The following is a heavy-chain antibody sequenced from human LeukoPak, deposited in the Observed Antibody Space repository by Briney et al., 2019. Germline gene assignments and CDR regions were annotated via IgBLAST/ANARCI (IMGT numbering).Heavy chain of an antibody. V-gene: IGHV3-48*03. D-gene: IGHD2-2*01. CDR3: AQATYCGTTSCDGAFYYGMDV. J-gene: IGHJ6*02. Sequence: SGGSLRLSCAISGFTFSGCELTWVRQAPGKGLEWISYISRSGNTIYYADSVKGRFTTSRDNAKNSLYLQMNSLRVEDTAVYYCAQATYCGTTSCDGAFYYGMDVWGQGTTVTVSS. CDR1: GFTFSGCE. CDR2: ISRSGNTI.